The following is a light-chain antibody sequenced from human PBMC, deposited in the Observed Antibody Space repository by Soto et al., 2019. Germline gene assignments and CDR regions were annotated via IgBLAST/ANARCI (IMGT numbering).Light chain of an antibody. J-gene: IGKJ2*01. V-gene: IGKV3-15*01. Sequence: ETVMTQSPDTLSVSPWERATLSCRASQSVRNDLAWYQEKPGQAPRLLIFGASTRATGVPVKFSGSGSGTEFTLTISSLQSEDFAVYYCQQYNNRPYTFGQGTKLEIK. CDR3: QQYNNRPYT. CDR1: QSVRND. CDR2: GAS.